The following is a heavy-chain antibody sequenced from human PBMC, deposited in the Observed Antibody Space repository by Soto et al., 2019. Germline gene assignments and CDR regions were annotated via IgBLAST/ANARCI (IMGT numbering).Heavy chain of an antibody. Sequence: QVQLVESGGGVVQPGRSLRLSCAASGFTFSSYGMHWVRQAPGKGLEWAAVISYDGSNKYYADSVKGRFTISRDNSKNTLYLQMNSLRAEDTAVYYCAKDPYSSGWPAEYFQHWGQGTLVTVSS. CDR1: GFTFSSYG. V-gene: IGHV3-30*18. CDR3: AKDPYSSGWPAEYFQH. D-gene: IGHD6-19*01. J-gene: IGHJ1*01. CDR2: ISYDGSNK.